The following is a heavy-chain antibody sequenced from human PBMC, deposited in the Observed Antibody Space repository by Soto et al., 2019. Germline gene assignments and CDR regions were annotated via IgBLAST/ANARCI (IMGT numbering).Heavy chain of an antibody. Sequence: ASVKVSCKVSGYTLTELSMHWLRQSPGKGLEWMGGFDPEDGETIYAQKFQGRVTMTEDTSTDTAYMELSSLRSEDTAVYYCATLYYDFWSGYPRHNWFDPWGQGTLVTVSS. D-gene: IGHD3-3*01. CDR1: GYTLTELS. CDR2: FDPEDGET. J-gene: IGHJ5*02. V-gene: IGHV1-24*01. CDR3: ATLYYDFWSGYPRHNWFDP.